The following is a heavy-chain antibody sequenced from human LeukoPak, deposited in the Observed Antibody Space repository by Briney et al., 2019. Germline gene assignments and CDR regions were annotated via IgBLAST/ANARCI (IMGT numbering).Heavy chain of an antibody. D-gene: IGHD6-13*01. CDR1: GGSISSYY. J-gene: IGHJ4*02. V-gene: IGHV4-59*08. CDR3: ARLYSSSHAFSY. CDR2: IYYSGST. Sequence: KPSETLSLTCTVSGGSISSYYWSWIRQPPGKGLEWIGYIYYSGSTNYNPSLKSRVTISVDTSKNQFSLKLSSVTAADTAVYYCARLYSSSHAFSYWGQGTLVTVSS.